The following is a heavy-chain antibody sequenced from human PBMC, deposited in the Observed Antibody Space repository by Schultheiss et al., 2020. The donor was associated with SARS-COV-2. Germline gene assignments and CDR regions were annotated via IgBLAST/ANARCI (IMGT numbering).Heavy chain of an antibody. Sequence: GGSLRLSCAASGFTFSSYDMHWVRQATGKGLEWVSAIGTAGDPYYPGSVKGRFTISRENAKNSLYLQMNSLRAGDTAVYYCVKGPFYGSGPWFDPWGQGTLVTVSS. D-gene: IGHD3-10*01. CDR2: IGTAGDP. V-gene: IGHV3-13*05. CDR1: GFTFSSYD. CDR3: VKGPFYGSGPWFDP. J-gene: IGHJ5*02.